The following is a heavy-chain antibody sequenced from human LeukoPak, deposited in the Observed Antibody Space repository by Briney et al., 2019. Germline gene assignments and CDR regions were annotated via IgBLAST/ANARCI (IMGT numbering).Heavy chain of an antibody. CDR3: AKDGPPIAVAGVGIFDY. CDR2: ISGSGGST. J-gene: IGHJ4*02. CDR1: GFTFSSYA. V-gene: IGHV3-23*01. D-gene: IGHD6-19*01. Sequence: GGSLRLSCAASGFTFSSYAMSWVRQAPGKGLEWVSAISGSGGSTYYADSVKGRFTISRDNSKNTLYLQMNSLRAEDTAVYYCAKDGPPIAVAGVGIFDYWGQGTLVTVSS.